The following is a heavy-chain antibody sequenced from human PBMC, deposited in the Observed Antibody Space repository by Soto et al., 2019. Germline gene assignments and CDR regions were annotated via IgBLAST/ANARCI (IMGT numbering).Heavy chain of an antibody. CDR3: EIPGGISWNGGRDFDF. CDR1: GFTFSSYA. J-gene: IGHJ4*02. CDR2: ISGSGGST. Sequence: GGSLRLSCAASGFTFSSYAMSWVRQAPGKGLEWVSAISGSGGSTYYADSVKGRFTISRDNSKNTLYLQMNSLRAEDTAVYYCEIPGGISWNGGRDFDFWGQGTLVTVSS. V-gene: IGHV3-23*01. D-gene: IGHD1-1*01.